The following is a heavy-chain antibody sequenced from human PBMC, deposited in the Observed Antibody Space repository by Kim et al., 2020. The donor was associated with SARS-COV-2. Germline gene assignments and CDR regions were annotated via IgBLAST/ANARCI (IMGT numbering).Heavy chain of an antibody. J-gene: IGHJ1*01. CDR2: ISWDGGST. D-gene: IGHD3-10*01. Sequence: GGSLRLSCAASGFTFDDYTMHWVRQAPGKGLEWVSLISWDGGSTYYADSVKGRFTISRDNSKNSLYLQMNSLRTEDTALYYCAKDGYYGSGTSEYFQHWGQGTLVTVSS. V-gene: IGHV3-43*01. CDR3: AKDGYYGSGTSEYFQH. CDR1: GFTFDDYT.